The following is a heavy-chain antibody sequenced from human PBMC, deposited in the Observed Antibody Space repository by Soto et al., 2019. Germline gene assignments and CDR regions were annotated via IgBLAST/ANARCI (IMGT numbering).Heavy chain of an antibody. Sequence: QVQLVESGGGVVQPGRSLRLSCAASGFTFSSYAMHWVRQAPGKGLEWVAVISYDGSNKYYADSGKGRFTISRDNSKNTLYLQMNSLRAEDTAVYYCARVGALRFSDVWGQGTTVTVSS. CDR2: ISYDGSNK. D-gene: IGHD3-3*01. J-gene: IGHJ6*02. CDR1: GFTFSSYA. V-gene: IGHV3-30-3*01. CDR3: ARVGALRFSDV.